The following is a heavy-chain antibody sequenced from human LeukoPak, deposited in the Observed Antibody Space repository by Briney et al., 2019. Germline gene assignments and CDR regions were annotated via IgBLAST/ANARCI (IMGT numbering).Heavy chain of an antibody. CDR1: GGSISSYY. V-gene: IGHV4-59*01. CDR3: ARVATMVRGSNGMDF. D-gene: IGHD3-10*01. Sequence: PSETLSLTCTVSGGSISSYYWTWIRQPPGKGLEWIGNIYYSGSTNYNPSLRSRATISVDTSKKQFSLNLSCVSAADTALYYCARVATMVRGSNGMDFWGKGTTVTVSA. J-gene: IGHJ6*04. CDR2: IYYSGST.